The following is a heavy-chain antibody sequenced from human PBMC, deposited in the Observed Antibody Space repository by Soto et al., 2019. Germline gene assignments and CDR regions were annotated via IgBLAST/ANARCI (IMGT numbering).Heavy chain of an antibody. CDR2: IIPIFGTA. CDR3: ARGFRFVVVPAAIAYGMDV. J-gene: IGHJ6*02. V-gene: IGHV1-69*13. CDR1: GGTFSSYA. Sequence: SVKVSCKASGGTFSSYAISWVRQAPGQGLEWMGGIIPIFGTANYAQKFQGRVTITADESTSTAYMELSSLRSEDTAVYYCARGFRFVVVPAAIAYGMDVWGQGTTVTVSS. D-gene: IGHD2-2*02.